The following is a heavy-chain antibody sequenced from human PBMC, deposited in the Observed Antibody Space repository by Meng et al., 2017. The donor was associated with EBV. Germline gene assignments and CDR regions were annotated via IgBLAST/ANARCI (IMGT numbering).Heavy chain of an antibody. CDR2: IYYSGGT. D-gene: IGHD5-12*01. J-gene: IGHJ5*02. CDR3: ARVVATIFTNWFDP. Sequence: QSRGCGPCRVSPSGALFCTFTVPRDSISSSSDDWGWIRQPPGKGLEWIGSIYYSGGTYYNPALKSRVTISVDTSKNQFSLKLSSVTAADTAVYYCARVVATIFTNWFDPWGQGTLVTVSS. V-gene: IGHV4-39*07. CDR1: RDSISSSSDD.